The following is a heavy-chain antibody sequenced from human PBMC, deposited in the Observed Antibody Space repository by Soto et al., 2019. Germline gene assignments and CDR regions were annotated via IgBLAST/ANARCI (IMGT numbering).Heavy chain of an antibody. D-gene: IGHD6-19*01. CDR2: IYYSGST. J-gene: IGHJ6*02. CDR1: GGSISSYY. CDR3: ARDEGSGSSGWRGTYYYGMDV. Sequence: KQSQTLSLTCTVSGGSISSYYWSWIRQPPGKGLEWIGYIYYSGSTNYNPSPKSRVTISVDTSKNQFSLKLSSVTAVDTAVYYCARDEGSGSSGWRGTYYYGMDVWGQGTTVTVSS. V-gene: IGHV4-59*01.